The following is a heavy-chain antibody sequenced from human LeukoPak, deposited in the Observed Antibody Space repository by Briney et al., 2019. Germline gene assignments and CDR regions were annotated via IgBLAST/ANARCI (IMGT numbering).Heavy chain of an antibody. V-gene: IGHV3-23*01. CDR2: ITGSGDST. CDR1: GFTFSSNA. CDR3: GKERYGSSSVVDY. Sequence: GGSLRLSCAASGFTFSSNAMNWVRQAPGKGQEWVSGITGSGDSTYYADSVKGRFTISRDNSKNTVYLQMNSLRVEDTAVYHCGKERYGSSSVVDYWGHGTLVTVSS. J-gene: IGHJ4*01. D-gene: IGHD6-6*01.